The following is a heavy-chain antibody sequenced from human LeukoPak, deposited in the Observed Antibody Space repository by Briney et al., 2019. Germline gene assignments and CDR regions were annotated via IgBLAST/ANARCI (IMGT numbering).Heavy chain of an antibody. D-gene: IGHD5-24*01. Sequence: PSETLSLTCTVSGGSISNYYWLWIRQPPGKGLEWIGYISYNGITNYNPYLKSRVTISVDTSKSQFSLRLTSATAADTAVYYCARDRQEMERGRMDVWGKVTTVTVSS. CDR2: ISYNGIT. V-gene: IGHV4-59*12. J-gene: IGHJ6*04. CDR1: GGSISNYY. CDR3: ARDRQEMERGRMDV.